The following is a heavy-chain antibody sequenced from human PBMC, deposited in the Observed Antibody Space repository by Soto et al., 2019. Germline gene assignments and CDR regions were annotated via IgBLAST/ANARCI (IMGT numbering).Heavy chain of an antibody. Sequence: PSETLSLTCAVSGGSISSSNWWSWVRQPPGKGLEWIGEIYHSGSTNYNPSLKSRVTISVDKSKNQFSLKLSSVTAADTAVYYCARLRIGRDGYNYDSYWGQGTLVTVSS. CDR1: GGSISSSNW. J-gene: IGHJ4*02. V-gene: IGHV4-4*02. D-gene: IGHD5-12*01. CDR2: IYHSGST. CDR3: ARLRIGRDGYNYDSY.